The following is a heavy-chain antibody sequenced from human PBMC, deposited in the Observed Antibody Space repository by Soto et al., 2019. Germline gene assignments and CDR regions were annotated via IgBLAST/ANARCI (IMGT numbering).Heavy chain of an antibody. Sequence: GASVKVSCKSSGYTFSTFAIHWVRQAPGQRLEWMGWINAGNGNTKYSQKFQGRVTITRDTSASTAYMELTSLRPEDTAVYWCASATQAHPISTWFDPWGQGTLVTVSS. CDR2: INAGNGNT. CDR3: ASATQAHPISTWFDP. CDR1: GYTFSTFA. D-gene: IGHD2-2*01. V-gene: IGHV1-3*01. J-gene: IGHJ5*02.